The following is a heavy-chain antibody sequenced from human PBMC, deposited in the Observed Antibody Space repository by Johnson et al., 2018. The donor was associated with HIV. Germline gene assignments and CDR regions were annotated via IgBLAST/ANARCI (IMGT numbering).Heavy chain of an antibody. V-gene: IGHV3-15*01. CDR1: GLTFTNAW. Sequence: VQLVESGGGLVKPGGSLRLSCAASGLTFTNAWMNWVRQAPGKGLEWAGRIKRKTDGGTTDYAAPVKGRFTIPRDDSKNTLYLQMNSLNTEETAVYYCTKVGSGYSSSSWGQGTMVTVSS. D-gene: IGHD6-13*01. CDR2: IKRKTDGGTT. J-gene: IGHJ3*01. CDR3: TKVGSGYSSSS.